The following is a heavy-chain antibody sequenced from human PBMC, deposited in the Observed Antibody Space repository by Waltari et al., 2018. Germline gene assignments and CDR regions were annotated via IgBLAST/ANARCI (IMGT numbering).Heavy chain of an antibody. Sequence: QLQLQESGPGLVKPSETLSLPCTVSGGSISSSSSYWGWVRQPPGTGLEWIGSIYYSGSTYYNPSLKSRVTISVDTSKNQFSLKLSSVTAADTAVYYCAREVTSRIAAAGTGRWFDPWGQGTLVTVSS. CDR3: AREVTSRIAAAGTGRWFDP. J-gene: IGHJ5*02. D-gene: IGHD6-13*01. CDR2: IYYSGST. CDR1: GGSISSSSSY. V-gene: IGHV4-39*07.